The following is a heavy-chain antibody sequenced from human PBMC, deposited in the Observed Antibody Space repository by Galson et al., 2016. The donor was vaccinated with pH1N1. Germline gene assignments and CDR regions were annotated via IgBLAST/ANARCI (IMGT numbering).Heavy chain of an antibody. CDR2: IDQGGSKK. CDR1: GFTFSAYW. J-gene: IGHJ4*02. Sequence: SLRLSCAASGFTFSAYWMTWVRQAPGKGLEWVANIDQGGSKKNDVDSVKGRFTISRDNAKNSLYLQMNSLRADDTAVCLCMDVAIPRWGQGTLVTVSP. V-gene: IGHV3-7*01. CDR3: MDVAIPR. D-gene: IGHD2-2*02.